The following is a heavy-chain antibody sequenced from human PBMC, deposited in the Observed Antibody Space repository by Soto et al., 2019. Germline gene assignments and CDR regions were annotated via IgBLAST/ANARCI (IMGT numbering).Heavy chain of an antibody. CDR1: GGTFSSYA. CDR3: ARDGYYYDSIGYYYDFDY. V-gene: IGHV1-69*12. Sequence: QVQLVQSGAEVKKPGSSVKVSCKASGGTFSSYAISWVRQAPGQGLEWMGGIIPIFGTANYAQKFQGRVTIAADESPTTAYMELSSLRSEDTAVYYCARDGYYYDSIGYYYDFDYWGQGTLVTVSS. CDR2: IIPIFGTA. J-gene: IGHJ4*02. D-gene: IGHD3-22*01.